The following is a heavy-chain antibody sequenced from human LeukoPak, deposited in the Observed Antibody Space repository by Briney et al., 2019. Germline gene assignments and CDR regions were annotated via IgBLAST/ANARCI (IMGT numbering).Heavy chain of an antibody. CDR2: INSDWSST. CDR3: ARGNYFGSGSFSYYYGMDV. D-gene: IGHD3-10*01. J-gene: IGHJ6*02. V-gene: IGHV3-74*01. Sequence: GGSLRLSCAASGITFSSYWMHWVRQAPGKGLVWVSRINSDWSSTTYADSVKGRFTISRDNAKNTLYLQMNSLRAEDTAMYYCARGNYFGSGSFSYYYGMDVWGQGATVTVSS. CDR1: GITFSSYW.